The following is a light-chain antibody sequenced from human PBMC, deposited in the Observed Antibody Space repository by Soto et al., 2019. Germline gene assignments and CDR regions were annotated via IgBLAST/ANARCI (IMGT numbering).Light chain of an antibody. CDR1: SSDVGGYIY. CDR3: CSYAGSYTYV. CDR2: DVS. V-gene: IGLV2-11*01. Sequence: QSVLTQPRSVSGSPGQSVTISCTGTSSDVGGYIYVSWYQQRPGRAPTLMIYDVSKRPSGVPDRFSGSKSGNTASLTISGLQAEDEADYYCCSYAGSYTYVFGTGTKVTVL. J-gene: IGLJ1*01.